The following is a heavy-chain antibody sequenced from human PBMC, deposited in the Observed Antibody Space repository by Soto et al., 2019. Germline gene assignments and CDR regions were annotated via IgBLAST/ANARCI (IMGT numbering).Heavy chain of an antibody. J-gene: IGHJ6*02. V-gene: IGHV1-24*01. CDR3: ATDPGYCSSTSCPHGMDV. Sequence: ASVKVSCKVSGYTLTELSMHWVRQAPGKGLEWMGGFDPEDGETIYAQKFQGRVTMTEDTSTDTAYMELSSLRSEDTAVYYCATDPGYCSSTSCPHGMDVWGQGTTVTVSS. CDR1: GYTLTELS. D-gene: IGHD2-2*01. CDR2: FDPEDGET.